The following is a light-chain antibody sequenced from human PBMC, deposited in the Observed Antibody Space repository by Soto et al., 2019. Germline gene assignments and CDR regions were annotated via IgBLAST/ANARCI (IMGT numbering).Light chain of an antibody. Sequence: QSVLTQPASASGTPGQSITISCTGTRSDVGSYNLVSWYQQHPGKAPKLMIYEVTERPSGVSNRFSGSKSGDTASLTISGLQAEDEADYYCCSYAGTTTYVFGTGTKVTVL. J-gene: IGLJ1*01. V-gene: IGLV2-23*02. CDR3: CSYAGTTTYV. CDR2: EVT. CDR1: RSDVGSYNL.